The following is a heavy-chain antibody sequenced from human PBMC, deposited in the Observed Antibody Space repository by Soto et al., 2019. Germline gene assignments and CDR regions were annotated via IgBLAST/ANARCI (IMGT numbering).Heavy chain of an antibody. CDR1: GFTFSNYA. CDR2: ITSDGSTT. V-gene: IGHV3-23*01. Sequence: EVQLLESGGGLVQPGGSLRLSCVVSGFTFSNYAMSWVRKTPGKGLEWVSGITSDGSTTWYADFVEGRFTISRDNSKKTGFLQLNSSRGEVAALYFCAKGGSSGWPGGEDFWGQGTMVTVSS. J-gene: IGHJ4*02. CDR3: AKGGSSGWPGGEDF. D-gene: IGHD5-12*01.